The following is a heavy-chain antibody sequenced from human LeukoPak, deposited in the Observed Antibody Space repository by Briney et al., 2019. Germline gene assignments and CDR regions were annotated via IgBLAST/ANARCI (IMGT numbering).Heavy chain of an antibody. CDR2: IYYSGST. J-gene: IGHJ4*02. V-gene: IGHV4-31*03. CDR3: ASTAVAGPFDY. Sequence: SETLSLTCTVSGGSISSGGYYWSWIRQHPGKGLEWIGYIYYSGSTYYNPSLKSRVTISVDTSKNQFSLKLSPVTAADTAVYYCASTAVAGPFDYWGQGTLVTVSS. D-gene: IGHD6-19*01. CDR1: GGSISSGGYY.